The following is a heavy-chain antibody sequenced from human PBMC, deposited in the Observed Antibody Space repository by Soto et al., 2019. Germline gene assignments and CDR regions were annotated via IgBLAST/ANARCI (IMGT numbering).Heavy chain of an antibody. CDR2: IYYSGST. D-gene: IGHD3-16*01. J-gene: IGHJ3*02. CDR3: ARRWGDAFDI. CDR1: GGSISSYY. Sequence: NPSETLSLTCTVSGGSISSYYWGWIRRPPGKGLEWIGSIYYSGSTYYNPSLKSRVTISVDTSKNQFSLKLSSVTAADTAVYYCARRWGDAFDIWGQGTMVTVSS. V-gene: IGHV4-39*01.